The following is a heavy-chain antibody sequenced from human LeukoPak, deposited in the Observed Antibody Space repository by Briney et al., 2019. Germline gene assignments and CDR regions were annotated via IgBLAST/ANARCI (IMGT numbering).Heavy chain of an antibody. J-gene: IGHJ6*02. Sequence: PGGSLRLSCAASGFTFNSYTMNWVRQAPGKGLEWVSSISSSSGYIYYADSVKGRFTISRDNTKNSLDLQMNSLRVEDTAVYYCARSAIHYGMDVWGQGTTVTVSS. V-gene: IGHV3-21*01. CDR3: ARSAIHYGMDV. D-gene: IGHD2-2*01. CDR1: GFTFNSYT. CDR2: ISSSSGYI.